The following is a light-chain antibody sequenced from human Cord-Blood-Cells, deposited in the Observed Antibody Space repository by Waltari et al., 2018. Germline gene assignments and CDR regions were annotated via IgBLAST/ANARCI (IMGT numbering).Light chain of an antibody. Sequence: EIVLTQSPATLSLSPGERATLSCRASQSVSSYLAWYQQKPGQAPRLLIYDASNDTTGLPARCSGSGSGTDFTLTISSLEPEDFAVYYCQQRSNWYTFGQGTKLEIK. CDR3: QQRSNWYT. CDR1: QSVSSY. J-gene: IGKJ2*01. V-gene: IGKV3-11*01. CDR2: DAS.